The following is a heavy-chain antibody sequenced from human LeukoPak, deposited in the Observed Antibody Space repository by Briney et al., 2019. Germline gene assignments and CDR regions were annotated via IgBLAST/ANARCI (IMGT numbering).Heavy chain of an antibody. CDR2: IHKTGDYT. Sequence: GGSLRLSCAASGFTFNNYALSWVRQAPGKELEWVSAIHKTGDYTYYTDSVKGRFTISRDNSKNTLYLQMNSLRAEDTAVYYCAKDLEHGTYYDSGGYYYQLGYWGQGTLVTVSS. CDR3: AKDLEHGTYYDSGGYYYQLGY. D-gene: IGHD3-22*01. CDR1: GFTFNNYA. J-gene: IGHJ4*02. V-gene: IGHV3-23*01.